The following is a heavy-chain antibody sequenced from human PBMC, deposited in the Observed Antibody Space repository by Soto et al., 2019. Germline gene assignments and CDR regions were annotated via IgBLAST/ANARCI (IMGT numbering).Heavy chain of an antibody. CDR2: VSSDGSST. V-gene: IGHV3-74*01. Sequence: GGSLRLSCAASGFTFSSYWMHWIRQAPGKGLVWVSRVSSDGSSTVYANSVKGRLTISRDNAKNTVYLQMNSLSDEDTAVYDCARGLPNFSSFDSWGQGTLVTVSS. CDR3: ARGLPNFSSFDS. CDR1: GFTFSSYW. J-gene: IGHJ4*02. D-gene: IGHD6-6*01.